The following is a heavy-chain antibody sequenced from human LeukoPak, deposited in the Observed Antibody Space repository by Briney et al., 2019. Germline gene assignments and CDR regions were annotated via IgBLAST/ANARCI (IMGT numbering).Heavy chain of an antibody. J-gene: IGHJ4*02. V-gene: IGHV4-4*02. CDR3: GKTDIYFNPIDY. Sequence: SETLSLTCAVSGVSISSSEWWIWVRQPPGQGLEWIGEIHRAGRTRYNPSLKSRVTISMDYSKNQFSLKLTSVTAADTAIYYCGKTDIYFNPIDYWGPGSLVTVSS. CDR2: IHRAGRT. D-gene: IGHD3-9*01. CDR1: GVSISSSEW.